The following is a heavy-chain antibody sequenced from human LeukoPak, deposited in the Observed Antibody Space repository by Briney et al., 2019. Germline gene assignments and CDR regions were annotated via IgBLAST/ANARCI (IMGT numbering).Heavy chain of an antibody. J-gene: IGHJ5*02. CDR3: ARGSFGDFWSGYYGNWFDP. V-gene: IGHV4-39*07. CDR2: IYYSGST. D-gene: IGHD3-3*01. CDR1: GGSISSSSYY. Sequence: ETLSLTCTVSGGSISSSSYYWGWIRQPPGKGLEWIGSIYYSGSTYYNPSLKSRVTISVDTSKNQFSLKLSSVTAADTAVYYCARGSFGDFWSGYYGNWFDPWGQGTLVTVSS.